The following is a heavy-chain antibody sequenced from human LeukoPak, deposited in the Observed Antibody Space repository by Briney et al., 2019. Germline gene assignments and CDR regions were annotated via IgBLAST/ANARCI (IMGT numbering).Heavy chain of an antibody. CDR2: TYYRSKWYN. CDR1: GDSVSSNSAA. V-gene: IGHV6-1*01. J-gene: IGHJ4*02. Sequence: SQTLSLTCAISGDSVSSNSAAWNWIRQSPSRGLVWLGRTYYRSKWYNEYAVSVKSRIIINPDTSKNQFSLQLNSVTPEDTAVYFCARYYGSGRDPDYWGQGTLVTVSS. D-gene: IGHD3-10*01. CDR3: ARYYGSGRDPDY.